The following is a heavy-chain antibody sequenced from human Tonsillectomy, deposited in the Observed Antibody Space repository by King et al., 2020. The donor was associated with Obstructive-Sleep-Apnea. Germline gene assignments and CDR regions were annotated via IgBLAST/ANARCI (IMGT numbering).Heavy chain of an antibody. CDR1: GGSISSSSYY. D-gene: IGHD3-10*01. CDR2: IYYSGST. CDR3: ARRGSGSYRYYYYGMDV. Sequence: QLQESGPGLVKPSETLSLPCTVSGGSISSSSYYWGWIRQPPGKGLGWIGGIYYSGSTYYNPSLKSRVTITVDTSKNQFSLKLSSVTAADTAVYYCARRGSGSYRYYYYGMDVWGQGTTVTVSS. J-gene: IGHJ6*02. V-gene: IGHV4-39*07.